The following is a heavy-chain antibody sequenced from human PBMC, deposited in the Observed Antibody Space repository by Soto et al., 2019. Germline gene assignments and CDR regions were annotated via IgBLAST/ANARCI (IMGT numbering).Heavy chain of an antibody. J-gene: IGHJ4*02. CDR1: GFTFSSYG. CDR2: IWYDGSNK. V-gene: IGHV3-33*01. D-gene: IGHD5-18*01. CDR3: ARVTAMDHFDY. Sequence: GGSLRLSCAASGFTFSSYGMHWVRQAPGKGLEWVAVIWYDGSNKYYADSVKGRFTISRDNSKDTLYLQMNSLRAEDTAVYYCARVTAMDHFDYWGQGTPVTVSS.